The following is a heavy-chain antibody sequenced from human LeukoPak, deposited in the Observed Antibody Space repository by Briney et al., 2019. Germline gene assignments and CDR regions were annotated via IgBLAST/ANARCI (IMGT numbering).Heavy chain of an antibody. Sequence: GGSLRLSCAASGFAFSSQDMGWVRHAPGKGLEWASAISDSGGRTYYADSVRGRFTISRDNSKNMLFLQMNSLRAEDTAVYYCAKDARRTSGWYFFDFWGQGTLVTVSS. CDR2: ISDSGGRT. D-gene: IGHD6-19*01. CDR1: GFAFSSQD. CDR3: AKDARRTSGWYFFDF. J-gene: IGHJ4*02. V-gene: IGHV3-23*01.